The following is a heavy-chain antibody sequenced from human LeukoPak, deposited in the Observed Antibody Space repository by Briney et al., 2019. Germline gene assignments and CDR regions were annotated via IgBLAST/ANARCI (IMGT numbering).Heavy chain of an antibody. V-gene: IGHV4-59*01. Sequence: SETLSLTCTVSGGSISSYYWSWIRQPPGKGLEWIGYIYYSGSTNYNPSLKSRVTISVDTSKNQFSLKLSSVTAADTAVYYCARGNYDFWSGYLNWFDPWGQGTLVTVSS. CDR1: GGSISSYY. CDR3: ARGNYDFWSGYLNWFDP. CDR2: IYYSGST. J-gene: IGHJ5*02. D-gene: IGHD3-3*01.